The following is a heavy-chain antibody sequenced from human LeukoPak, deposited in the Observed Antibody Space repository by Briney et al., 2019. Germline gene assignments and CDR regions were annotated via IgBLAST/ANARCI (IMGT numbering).Heavy chain of an antibody. Sequence: GGSLRLSCVASGFTFDSYAMSWVRQAPGKGLEWVSAISGSGKSNSPWYADSVRGRFTISRDNSKNTVYLQMQNLRAEDTAVYFCAKFWSGYYTDRGQGTLVSVSS. D-gene: IGHD3-3*01. CDR3: AKFWSGYYTD. CDR1: GFTFDSYA. CDR2: ISGSGKSNSP. J-gene: IGHJ4*02. V-gene: IGHV3-23*01.